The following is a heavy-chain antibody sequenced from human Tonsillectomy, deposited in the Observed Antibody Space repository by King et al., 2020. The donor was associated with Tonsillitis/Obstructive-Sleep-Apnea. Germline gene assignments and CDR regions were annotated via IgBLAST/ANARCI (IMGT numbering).Heavy chain of an antibody. Sequence: QLQESGPGLVKPSETLSLTCTVSGGSISSYYWSWIRQPPGKGMEWIGYIYYSGSTKYNPSLNSRVTISVDTSKNQYSLKLSSVTAADTAVYYCAGEALDAFDIWGQGTMVTVAS. CDR2: IYYSGST. V-gene: IGHV4-59*01. CDR3: AGEALDAFDI. CDR1: GGSISSYY. J-gene: IGHJ3*02.